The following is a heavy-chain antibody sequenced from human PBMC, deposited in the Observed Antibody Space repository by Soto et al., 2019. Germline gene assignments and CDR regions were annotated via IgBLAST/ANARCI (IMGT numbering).Heavy chain of an antibody. CDR1: GFNFENAW. CDR2: MKSNVDGGTA. Sequence: GGSLRLSCEASGFNFENAWMSWVRQPPGEGLEWVGLMKSNVDGGTADYAAPVRGRFTLSRDDSKNALYLHINSLKIEDTAIYYCTPVGAPAYWGPGTLVTVSS. V-gene: IGHV3-15*01. J-gene: IGHJ1*01. CDR3: TPVGAPAY. D-gene: IGHD1-26*01.